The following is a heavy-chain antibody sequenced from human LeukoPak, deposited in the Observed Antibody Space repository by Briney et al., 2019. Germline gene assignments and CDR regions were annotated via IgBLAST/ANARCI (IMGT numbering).Heavy chain of an antibody. V-gene: IGHV1-18*01. CDR1: GGTFSSYG. CDR2: ISAYNGNT. Sequence: GASVTVSCTASGGTFSSYGISWVRQAPGQGLEWMGWISAYNGNTNYAQKLQGRVTMTTDTSTSTAYMELRSLRSDDTAVYYCARSPYSSSYSWDYWGQGTPVTVSS. CDR3: ARSPYSSSYSWDY. D-gene: IGHD6-6*01. J-gene: IGHJ4*02.